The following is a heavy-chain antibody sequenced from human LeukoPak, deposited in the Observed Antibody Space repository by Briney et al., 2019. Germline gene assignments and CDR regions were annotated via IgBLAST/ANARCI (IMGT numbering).Heavy chain of an antibody. J-gene: IGHJ4*02. CDR3: ARDSDPLVDY. V-gene: IGHV3-48*01. CDR1: GFTFSSYS. Sequence: GGSLRLSCAASGFTFSSYSMNWVRQAPGKGLEWVSYISSSSSTIYYADSVKGRFTISRDSAKNSLYLQMNSLRTEDTAVYYCARDSDPLVDYWGQGTLVTVSS. CDR2: ISSSSSTI. D-gene: IGHD6-6*01.